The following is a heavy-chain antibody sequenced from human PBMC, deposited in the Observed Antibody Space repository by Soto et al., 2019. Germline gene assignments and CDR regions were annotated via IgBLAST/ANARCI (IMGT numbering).Heavy chain of an antibody. J-gene: IGHJ3*02. D-gene: IGHD2-21*01. CDR1: GVSISSYY. CDR3: ARHHVVPWLDAAALIPIEATDAFDI. Sequence: PSETLCLTCTVSGVSISSYYWSWIRPPPGKGLEWIGYIYYSGSTNYNPSLKSRVTISVDTSKNQFSLKLSSVTAADTAVYYCARHHVVPWLDAAALIPIEATDAFDIWGQGTMVTVSS. V-gene: IGHV4-59*08. CDR2: IYYSGST.